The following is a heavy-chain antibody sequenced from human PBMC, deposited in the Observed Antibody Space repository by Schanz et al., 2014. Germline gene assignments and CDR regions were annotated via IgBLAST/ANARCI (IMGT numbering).Heavy chain of an antibody. D-gene: IGHD3-3*01. CDR1: GFTFSDSW. J-gene: IGHJ4*02. Sequence: VQLVESGGGLVKPGGSLRLSCAASGFTFSDSWMHWVRQAPGKGLEWVSSISGTGDHIYYADSVKGRFTISRDNAKNSLYLQMNSLRAEDTAVYYCARDKGGYYPFDYWGQGTLVTVSS. CDR3: ARDKGGYYPFDY. V-gene: IGHV3-21*01. CDR2: ISGTGDHI.